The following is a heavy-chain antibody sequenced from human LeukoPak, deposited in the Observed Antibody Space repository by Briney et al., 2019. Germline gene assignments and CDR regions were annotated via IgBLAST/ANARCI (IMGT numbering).Heavy chain of an antibody. CDR3: ARGGYYGSGNDFRFDP. D-gene: IGHD3-10*01. CDR2: IYTSGST. J-gene: IGHJ5*02. Sequence: SETLSLTCTVSGDSISSGSYYWNWIRQPAGKGLEWIGRIYTSGSTNYNPSLKSRVTISEDTSKNQFSLKLNSVTAADTAVYYCARGGYYGSGNDFRFDPWGQGTLVTVSS. CDR1: GDSISSGSYY. V-gene: IGHV4-61*02.